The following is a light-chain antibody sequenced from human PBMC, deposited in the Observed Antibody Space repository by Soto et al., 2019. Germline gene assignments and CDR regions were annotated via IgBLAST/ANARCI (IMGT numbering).Light chain of an antibody. Sequence: QSVLTQPPSVSGAPGQRVTISCTGSSSNIGAGYDVQWYQQVPGTAPKLLIYGNSNRPSGVPERFSGSKSGTSASLAITGLQAEDEADYYCQSYDSTLSASVVFGGGTQLTVL. J-gene: IGLJ2*01. CDR2: GNS. CDR1: SSNIGAGYD. CDR3: QSYDSTLSASVV. V-gene: IGLV1-40*01.